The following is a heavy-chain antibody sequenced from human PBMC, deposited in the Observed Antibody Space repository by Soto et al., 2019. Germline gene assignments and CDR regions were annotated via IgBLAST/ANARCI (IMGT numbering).Heavy chain of an antibody. CDR2: ISGSGGST. D-gene: IGHD6-13*01. V-gene: IGHV3-23*01. Sequence: GGSLRLSCAASGFTFSSYSMNWVRQAPGKGLEWVSSISGSGGSTYYADSVKGRFTISRDNSKNTLYLQMNSLRAEDTAVYYCAKAPSIAAAATYYFDYWGQGTLVTVSS. CDR1: GFTFSSYS. J-gene: IGHJ4*02. CDR3: AKAPSIAAAATYYFDY.